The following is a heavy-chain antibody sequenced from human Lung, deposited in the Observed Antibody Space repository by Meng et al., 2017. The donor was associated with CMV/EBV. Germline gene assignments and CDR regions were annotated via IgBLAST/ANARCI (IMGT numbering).Heavy chain of an antibody. D-gene: IGHD2-8*01. CDR2: ISRSSNNR. J-gene: IGHJ5*02. Sequence: SCAASGFTFSSPSFHWVRQAPGKGLEWVSYISRSSNNRFYADSVKGRFTISRDNAKNSLYLQMNSLRAEDTAVYYCARAEIYRTDVAGEESLVSXGQGXLVTVSS. V-gene: IGHV3-48*04. CDR1: GFTFSSPS. CDR3: ARAEIYRTDVAGEESLVS.